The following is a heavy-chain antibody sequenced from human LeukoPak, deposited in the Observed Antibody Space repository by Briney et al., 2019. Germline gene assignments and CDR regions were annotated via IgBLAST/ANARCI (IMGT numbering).Heavy chain of an antibody. D-gene: IGHD5-18*01. V-gene: IGHV4-59*01. CDR3: ARAVDVYTYGYGY. Sequence: SETLSLTCTVSGGSISNYYWSWIRQPPGKGLEWIGYIYYSGSTNYNPSLKSRVTISVDTAKNQFSLKLTSVTAADTAVYYCARAVDVYTYGYGYWGQGTLVTVSS. CDR1: GGSISNYY. J-gene: IGHJ4*02. CDR2: IYYSGST.